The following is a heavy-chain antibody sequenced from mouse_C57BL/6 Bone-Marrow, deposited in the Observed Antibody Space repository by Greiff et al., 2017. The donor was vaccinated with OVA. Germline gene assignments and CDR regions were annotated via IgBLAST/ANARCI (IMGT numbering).Heavy chain of an antibody. CDR3: ARSFLISPGLDY. V-gene: IGHV8-12*01. Sequence: QVTLKESGPGILQSSQTLSLTCSFSGFSLSTSGMGVSWIRQPSGKGLEWLAHIYWDDDKRYNPSLKSRLTISKDTSRNQVFLKITSVDTADTATYYCARSFLISPGLDYWGQGTTLTVSS. J-gene: IGHJ2*01. D-gene: IGHD1-1*01. CDR2: IYWDDDK. CDR1: GFSLSTSGMG.